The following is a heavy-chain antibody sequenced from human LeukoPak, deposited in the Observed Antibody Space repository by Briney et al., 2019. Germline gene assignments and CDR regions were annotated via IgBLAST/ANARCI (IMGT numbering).Heavy chain of an antibody. CDR2: IVVGRGNT. D-gene: IGHD3-9*01. Sequence: ASAKVSCKASGFTVTSSAMQWVRQARGQRLEWIGWIVVGRGNTNYAQKFQERVTITRDMSTSTAYIELSSLRSEDTAVYYCGADQSIVTGPADIWGQGTMVNVSS. V-gene: IGHV1-58*02. J-gene: IGHJ3*02. CDR1: GFTVTSSA. CDR3: GADQSIVTGPADI.